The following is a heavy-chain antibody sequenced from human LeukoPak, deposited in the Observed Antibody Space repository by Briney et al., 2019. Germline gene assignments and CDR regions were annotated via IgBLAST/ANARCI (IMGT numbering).Heavy chain of an antibody. CDR2: IIPIFGTA. CDR3: ARGKEWLPYGDY. J-gene: IGHJ4*02. Sequence: SVKVSCKASGGTFSSYTISWVRQAPGQGLEWMGGIIPIFGTANYAQKFQGRVTITADESTSTAYMELSSLRSEDTAVYYCARGKEWLPYGDYWGQGTLVTVSS. D-gene: IGHD6-19*01. V-gene: IGHV1-69*13. CDR1: GGTFSSYT.